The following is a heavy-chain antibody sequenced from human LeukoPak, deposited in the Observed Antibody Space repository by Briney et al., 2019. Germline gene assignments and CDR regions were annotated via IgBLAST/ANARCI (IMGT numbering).Heavy chain of an antibody. J-gene: IGHJ4*02. Sequence: GSLRLSCAASGFTSSSYWMSWVRQAPGKGLEWIGSIYYSGSTYYNPSLKSRVTISVDTSKNQFSLKLSSVTAADTAVYYCARQGEQWLVPGFDYWGQGTLVTVSS. CDR3: ARQGEQWLVPGFDY. CDR2: IYYSGST. V-gene: IGHV4-39*01. D-gene: IGHD6-19*01. CDR1: GFTSSSYW.